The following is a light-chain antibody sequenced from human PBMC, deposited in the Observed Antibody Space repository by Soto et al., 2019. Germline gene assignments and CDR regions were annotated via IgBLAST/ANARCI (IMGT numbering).Light chain of an antibody. CDR3: QQYNNWPLN. Sequence: EIAMTQSPATLSVSPGERATLSCRASQSVNRNLAWYQQKPGQAPRLLIYGASTRATGIPARFSGSGSGTEFTVTISSLQSEDFAVYYCQQYNNWPLNFGGGTKVEIK. CDR2: GAS. J-gene: IGKJ4*01. V-gene: IGKV3-15*01. CDR1: QSVNRN.